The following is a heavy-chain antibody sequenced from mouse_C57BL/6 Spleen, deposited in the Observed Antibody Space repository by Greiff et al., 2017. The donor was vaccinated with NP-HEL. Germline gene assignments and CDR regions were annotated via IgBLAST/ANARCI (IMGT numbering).Heavy chain of an antibody. J-gene: IGHJ1*03. V-gene: IGHV5-2*01. Sequence: EVKVVESGGGLVQPGESLKLSCESNEYEFPSHDMSWVRKTPEKRLELVAAINSDGGSTYYPDTMERRFIISRDNTKKTLYLQMSSLRSEDTALYYCARQAGDYEGWYFDVWGTGTTVTVSS. CDR2: INSDGGST. CDR3: ARQAGDYEGWYFDV. D-gene: IGHD2-4*01. CDR1: EYEFPSHD.